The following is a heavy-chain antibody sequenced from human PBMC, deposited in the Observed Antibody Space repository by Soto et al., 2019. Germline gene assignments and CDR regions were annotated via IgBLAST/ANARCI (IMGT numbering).Heavy chain of an antibody. CDR2: IYYRGNA. CDR1: DDSINSDKYY. CDR3: ARLEGLATISYYFDF. V-gene: IGHV4-39*01. J-gene: IGHJ4*02. Sequence: QLQLQESGPGLVKPSETLSLTCSVSDDSINSDKYYWGWIRQPPGKGLEWIGSIYYRGNAYYNPSLQPRVTIPLAKSKTQFSRRLNSVPAADSAVYFCARLEGLATISYYFDFWGPGALVTVSS. D-gene: IGHD5-12*01.